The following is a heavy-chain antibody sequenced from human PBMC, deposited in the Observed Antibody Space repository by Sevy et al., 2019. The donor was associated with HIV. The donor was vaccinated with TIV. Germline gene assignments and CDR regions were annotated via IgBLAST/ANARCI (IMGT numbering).Heavy chain of an antibody. CDR2: IYPGDSDT. D-gene: IGHD3-9*01. Sequence: GESLKISCKGSGYSFSNYWIGWVRQMPGKGLELMGIIYPGDSDTRYSPSFQGQVTISVDKSSSTAYLQWSRPRASDTAMYYCARFGSYRLAYYGMDVWGQGTTVTVSS. CDR1: GYSFSNYW. CDR3: ARFGSYRLAYYGMDV. V-gene: IGHV5-51*01. J-gene: IGHJ6*02.